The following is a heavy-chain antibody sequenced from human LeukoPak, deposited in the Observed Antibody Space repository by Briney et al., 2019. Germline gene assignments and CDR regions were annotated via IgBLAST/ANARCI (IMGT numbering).Heavy chain of an antibody. V-gene: IGHV4-34*01. J-gene: IGHJ4*02. Sequence: SETLSLTCAVYGGSFSGYYWSWIRQPPGKGLEWIGEINHSGSTNYNPSLKSRVTISVDTSKNQFSLKLSSVTAADTAVYYCARAPGYCSSTSCSQGGGGFDYWGQGTLVTVSS. D-gene: IGHD2-2*01. CDR2: INHSGST. CDR3: ARAPGYCSSTSCSQGGGGFDY. CDR1: GGSFSGYY.